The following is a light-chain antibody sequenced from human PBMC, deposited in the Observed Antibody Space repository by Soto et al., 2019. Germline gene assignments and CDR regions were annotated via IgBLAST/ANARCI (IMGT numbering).Light chain of an antibody. Sequence: QSALTQPRSVSGSPGRSVTISCTGTSSDVGSYNFVSWYQQHPGKAPKLMIYDVSKRPSGVPDRFSGSKSGNTASLTISGLQAEDEADYYCCSYAGSYTWLFGTGTKVTVL. CDR1: SSDVGSYNF. J-gene: IGLJ1*01. CDR3: CSYAGSYTWL. CDR2: DVS. V-gene: IGLV2-11*01.